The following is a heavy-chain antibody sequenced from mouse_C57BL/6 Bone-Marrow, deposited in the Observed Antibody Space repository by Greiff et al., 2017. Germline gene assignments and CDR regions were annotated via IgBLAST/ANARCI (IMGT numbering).Heavy chain of an antibody. Sequence: EVKLVESGGGLVQPGGSLTLSCAASGFTFSDYYMYWVRQTPEKRLEWVAYISNGGGSTYYPDTVKGRFTTSRDNAKNSLYLQMSRLKSEDTAMYYCARPVYYDYGPNYYAMDYWGQGTSVTVSS. V-gene: IGHV5-12*01. CDR3: ARPVYYDYGPNYYAMDY. CDR1: GFTFSDYY. D-gene: IGHD2-4*01. CDR2: ISNGGGST. J-gene: IGHJ4*01.